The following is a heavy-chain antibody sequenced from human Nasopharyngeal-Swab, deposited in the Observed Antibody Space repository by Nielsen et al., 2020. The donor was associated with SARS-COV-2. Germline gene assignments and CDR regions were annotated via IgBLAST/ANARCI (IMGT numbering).Heavy chain of an antibody. J-gene: IGHJ6*02. Sequence: GGSLRLSCAASGFTFSSYAMSWVRQAPGKGLEWVSGISGSGGSTYYADSVKGRFTISRDYSKNTLYLHMRSLRAEDTAVYYCAKVVDPYVGATTGYFYYGMDVWGQGTTVTVSS. CDR3: AKVVDPYVGATTGYFYYGMDV. CDR2: ISGSGGST. V-gene: IGHV3-23*01. D-gene: IGHD1-26*01. CDR1: GFTFSSYA.